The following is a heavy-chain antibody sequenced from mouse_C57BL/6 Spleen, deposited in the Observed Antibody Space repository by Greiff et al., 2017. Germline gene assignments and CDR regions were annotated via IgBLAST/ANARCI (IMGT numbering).Heavy chain of an antibody. J-gene: IGHJ3*01. Sequence: EVQLQQSGTVLARPGASVKMSCKTSGYTFTSYWMHWVKQRPGQGLEWIGAIYPGNSDTSYNQKFKGKAKLTAVTSASTAYLELSSLTNEDSAVYYCMGNYEGGFAYWGQGTLVTVSA. V-gene: IGHV1-5*01. D-gene: IGHD2-1*01. CDR1: GYTFTSYW. CDR2: IYPGNSDT. CDR3: MGNYEGGFAY.